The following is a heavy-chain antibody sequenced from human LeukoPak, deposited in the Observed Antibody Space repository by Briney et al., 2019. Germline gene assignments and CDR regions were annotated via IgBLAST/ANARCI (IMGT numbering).Heavy chain of an antibody. Sequence: GGSLRLSCAASEFIFDDYAMHWVRQVPGKGLEWVSGISWNSGSIDYADSVKGRFTISRDNAKNSLYLQMNSLRAEDAAVYYCAKDLHYGSADYWGQGTLVTVSS. CDR3: AKDLHYGSADY. J-gene: IGHJ4*02. D-gene: IGHD3-10*01. CDR1: EFIFDDYA. V-gene: IGHV3-9*01. CDR2: ISWNSGSI.